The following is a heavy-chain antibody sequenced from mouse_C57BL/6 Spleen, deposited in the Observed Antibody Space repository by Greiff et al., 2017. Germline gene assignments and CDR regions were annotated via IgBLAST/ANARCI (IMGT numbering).Heavy chain of an antibody. CDR1: GYTFTSYG. J-gene: IGHJ4*01. CDR3: ARENSYAMDY. CDR2: IYPRSGST. V-gene: IGHV1-81*01. Sequence: QVQLQQSGAELARPGASVKLSCKASGYTFTSYGISWVKQRTGQGLEWIGEIYPRSGSTYYNEKFKGKATLTADKSSSTAYMELRSLTSEDSAVYFCARENSYAMDYWGQGTSVTVSS.